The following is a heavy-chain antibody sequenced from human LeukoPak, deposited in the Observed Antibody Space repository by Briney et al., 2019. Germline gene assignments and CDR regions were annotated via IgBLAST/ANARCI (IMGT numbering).Heavy chain of an antibody. J-gene: IGHJ4*02. D-gene: IGHD1-26*01. V-gene: IGHV3-49*03. CDR1: GFTFGAYT. CDR2: IRNKADGGTP. Sequence: GGSLRLSCTASGFTFGAYTITWIRQAPGRGLEWVGFIRNKADGGTPEYAASVKGRFTTSRDDSKNIAYLQMNSLKPDDTAVYYCTRDPPTKYWGQGTLVSVSS. CDR3: TRDPPTKY.